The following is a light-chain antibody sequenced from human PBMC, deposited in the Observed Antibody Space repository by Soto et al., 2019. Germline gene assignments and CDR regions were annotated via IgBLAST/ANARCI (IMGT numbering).Light chain of an antibody. J-gene: IGKJ1*01. CDR3: QQYDTWPRT. Sequence: ETVMTQFPATLSVSPGERATLSCRASQYVSTNLAWYQQQPGQPPRLLIYDISNRATGIPARFSGSGSETEFALTITSLQSEDFAVYYCQQYDTWPRTFGPGTKVDIK. V-gene: IGKV3D-15*01. CDR2: DIS. CDR1: QYVSTN.